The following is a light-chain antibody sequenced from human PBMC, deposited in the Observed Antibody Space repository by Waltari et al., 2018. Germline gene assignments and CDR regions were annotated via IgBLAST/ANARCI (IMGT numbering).Light chain of an antibody. V-gene: IGKV3-11*01. J-gene: IGKJ1*01. CDR1: QSVSGN. Sequence: EIVLTQSPVTLSLSPGERATLTCRADQSVSGNLAWYQHKPGQAPRLLIYDIFNRATGIPASFSGSGSGTDFTLTISSLEPEDFATYYCHQRGGWPSTFGQGTRVEIK. CDR3: HQRGGWPST. CDR2: DIF.